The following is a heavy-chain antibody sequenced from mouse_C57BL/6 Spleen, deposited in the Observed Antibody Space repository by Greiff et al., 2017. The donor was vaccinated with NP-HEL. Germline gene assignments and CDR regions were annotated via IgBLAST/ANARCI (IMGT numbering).Heavy chain of an antibody. V-gene: IGHV1-64*01. CDR2: IHPNSGST. CDR1: GYTFTSYW. J-gene: IGHJ3*01. D-gene: IGHD2-4*01. Sequence: VQLQQPGAELVKPGASVKLSCKASGYTFTSYWMHWVKQRPGQGLEWIGMIHPNSGSTNYNEKFKSKATLTVDKSSSTAYMQLSSLTSEDSAVYYCAIFDYGAWFAYWGQGTLVTVSA. CDR3: AIFDYGAWFAY.